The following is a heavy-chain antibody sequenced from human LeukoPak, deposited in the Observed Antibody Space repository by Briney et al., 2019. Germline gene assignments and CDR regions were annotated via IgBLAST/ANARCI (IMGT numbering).Heavy chain of an antibody. CDR1: GYTFTSYA. CDR3: ARVLGVATKMDV. CDR2: INTNTGNP. J-gene: IGHJ6*04. V-gene: IGHV7-4-1*02. Sequence: GSSVTVSFKCSGYTFTSYALNWVRQAPGQGLAWVGLINTNTGNPTFAHGFSGGFVFSLHTSVSTAYLQIRSLKAEDTGVYYCARVLGVATKMDVWGKGTTVTVSS. D-gene: IGHD5-12*01.